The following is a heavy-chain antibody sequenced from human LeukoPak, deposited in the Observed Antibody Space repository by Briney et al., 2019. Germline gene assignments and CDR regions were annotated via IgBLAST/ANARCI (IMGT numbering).Heavy chain of an antibody. CDR1: AFTFSTYS. V-gene: IGHV3-21*01. J-gene: IGHJ4*02. CDR2: ISSTSSYI. Sequence: GRSLRLSCAASAFTFSTYSMSSVRKAPRKGLQRVSSISSTSSYIYYADSVKGRFTISRDNAKNSLYLQMNSLRAEDTAVYYCARYRIAVTDPFDYWGQGTLVTVSS. D-gene: IGHD6-19*01. CDR3: ARYRIAVTDPFDY.